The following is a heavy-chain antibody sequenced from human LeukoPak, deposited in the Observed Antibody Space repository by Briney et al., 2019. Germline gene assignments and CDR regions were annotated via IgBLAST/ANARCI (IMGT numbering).Heavy chain of an antibody. V-gene: IGHV1-18*01. Sequence: ASVTVSCKSSGCTFSNYGMRCLGQAAGQGIEGMGWISAYFGNTNYAQRLQDRVIMTTDTSTHTEYMELRSVGSDDTAVYYCARETGDYWGQGTLVTVSS. CDR1: GCTFSNYG. D-gene: IGHD3-10*01. CDR3: ARETGDY. CDR2: ISAYFGNT. J-gene: IGHJ4*02.